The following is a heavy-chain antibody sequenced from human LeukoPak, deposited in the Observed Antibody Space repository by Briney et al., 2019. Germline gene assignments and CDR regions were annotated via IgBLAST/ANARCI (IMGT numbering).Heavy chain of an antibody. J-gene: IGHJ4*02. V-gene: IGHV4-39*01. CDR2: IYYSGST. CDR1: GGSISSSSDY. D-gene: IGHD3-10*01. CDR3: ARLTYYYGSGSFIDY. Sequence: SETLSLTCTVSGGSISSSSDYWGWIRQPPGKGLEWIGSIYYSGSTYYNPSLKSRVTMSVDTSKNQFSLKLSSVTAADTAVYYCARLTYYYGSGSFIDYWGQGTLVTVSS.